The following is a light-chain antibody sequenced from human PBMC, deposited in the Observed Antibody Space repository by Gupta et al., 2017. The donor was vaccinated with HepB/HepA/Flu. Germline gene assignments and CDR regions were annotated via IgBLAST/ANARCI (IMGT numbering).Light chain of an antibody. Sequence: EVVMTQSPLSLPVTLGQPASISCRSSQSLVHGDGNTYLNWFHQRAGQSPRRLIYKVSSRDSGVTDRFSGSGSGTDFTLKISRVEIEDVGVYDCMQGTHWPLTVGGGTKVEIK. V-gene: IGKV2-30*02. J-gene: IGKJ4*01. CDR2: KVS. CDR1: QSLVHGDGNTY. CDR3: MQGTHWPLT.